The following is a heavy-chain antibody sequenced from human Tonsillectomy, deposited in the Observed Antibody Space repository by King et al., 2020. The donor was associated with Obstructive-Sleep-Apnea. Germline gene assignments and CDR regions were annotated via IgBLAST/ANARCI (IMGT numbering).Heavy chain of an antibody. Sequence: VQLVESGGGLVQPGGSLRLSCAASGFTVNSNYMSWVRQAPGKGLEWVSVIYSGGSTYYADSVKGRFTISRDNSKNTLYLQMNSLRAEEPAVYYCARARYYDIWTGYYTRSYDYYGMDVWGQGTTVTVSS. D-gene: IGHD3-9*01. CDR2: IYSGGST. J-gene: IGHJ6*02. V-gene: IGHV3-66*01. CDR3: ARARYYDIWTGYYTRSYDYYGMDV. CDR1: GFTVNSNY.